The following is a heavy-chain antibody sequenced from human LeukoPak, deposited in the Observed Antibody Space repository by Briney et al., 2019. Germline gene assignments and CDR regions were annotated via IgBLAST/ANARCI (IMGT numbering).Heavy chain of an antibody. J-gene: IGHJ4*02. Sequence: GRSLRLSCAASGFTFSSYGMHWVRQAPGKGLERVAVIWYDGSNKYYADSVKGRFTISRDNSKNTLYLQMNSLRAEDTAVYYCARGTTGRGSSWLDYWGQGTLVTVSS. CDR2: IWYDGSNK. CDR1: GFTFSSYG. V-gene: IGHV3-33*01. CDR3: ARGTTGRGSSWLDY. D-gene: IGHD6-13*01.